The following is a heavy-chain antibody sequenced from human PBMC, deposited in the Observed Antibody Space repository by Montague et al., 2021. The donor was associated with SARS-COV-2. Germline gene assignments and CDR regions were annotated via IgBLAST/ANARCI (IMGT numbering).Heavy chain of an antibody. Sequence: VSPGASLSSDSLSWHWIRQSPSRGLEWLASTYYRSKWYNDSAPPVSGRAIVKPDTSRNQFSLHLDSVTPEDTALYFCARKMDSSFDVWGKGTMVIVSS. J-gene: IGHJ3*01. D-gene: IGHD2-2*03. CDR2: TYYRSKWYN. CDR3: ARKMDSSFDV. CDR1: GASLSSDSLS. V-gene: IGHV6-1*01.